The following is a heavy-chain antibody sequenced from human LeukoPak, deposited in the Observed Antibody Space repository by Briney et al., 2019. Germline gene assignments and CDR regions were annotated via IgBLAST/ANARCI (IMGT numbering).Heavy chain of an antibody. V-gene: IGHV1-69*04. CDR3: AREERDIVVVVAATGLYNWFDP. CDR1: GGTFSSYA. J-gene: IGHJ5*02. D-gene: IGHD2-15*01. CDR2: IIPILGIA. Sequence: SVKVSCKASGGTFSSYAISWVRQAPGQGLEWMGRIIPILGIANYAQKFQGRVTITAEKSTSTAYMELSSLRSEDTAVYYCAREERDIVVVVAATGLYNWFDPWGQGTLVTVSS.